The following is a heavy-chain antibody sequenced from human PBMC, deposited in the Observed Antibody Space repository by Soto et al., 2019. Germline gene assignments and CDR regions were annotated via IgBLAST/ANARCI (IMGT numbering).Heavy chain of an antibody. D-gene: IGHD3-3*01. CDR2: IGGSGEST. J-gene: IGHJ6*02. CDR1: GFTFSSYA. CDR3: AKDPQYDFWSGYYNFAMDV. V-gene: IGHV3-23*01. Sequence: GGSMRLSCSASGFTFSSYAMNWVRQAPGKGLEWVSGIGGSGESTYYPDSVKGRFTISRDNSKNTLYLEMNSLRVEDTAVYYCAKDPQYDFWSGYYNFAMDVWGQGTTVTVSS.